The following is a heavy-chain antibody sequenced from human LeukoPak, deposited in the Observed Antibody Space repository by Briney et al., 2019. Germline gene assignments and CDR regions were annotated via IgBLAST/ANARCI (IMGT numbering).Heavy chain of an antibody. Sequence: SETLSLTCSVSGGSISTYYWSWLRQSPEKGLEWMGYAHYSGTTNSNPSLKSRLTISLHTSKNQFSLNLSSVTAADTAVYYCARDASNGFDFWGQGTLVTVSS. D-gene: IGHD2-8*01. CDR1: GGSISTYY. J-gene: IGHJ4*02. CDR3: ARDASNGFDF. V-gene: IGHV4-59*01. CDR2: AHYSGTT.